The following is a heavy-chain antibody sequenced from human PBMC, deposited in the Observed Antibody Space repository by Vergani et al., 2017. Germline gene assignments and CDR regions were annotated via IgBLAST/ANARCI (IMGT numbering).Heavy chain of an antibody. V-gene: IGHV3-30*03. J-gene: IGHJ1*01. CDR2: ISYDGTQK. D-gene: IGHD1-1*01. CDR1: GFTSSYYG. Sequence: QVHLVESGGGVVQPGRSLRLSCVVSGFTSSYYGMHWVRQAPGKGLEWVAVISYDGTQKYYADSVNGRFTISRDNSKSTLYLQMNSLRTEDTAVYYCATKSCGTPGCQIVYFREWGQGTLVTVSS. CDR3: ATKSCGTPGCQIVYFRE.